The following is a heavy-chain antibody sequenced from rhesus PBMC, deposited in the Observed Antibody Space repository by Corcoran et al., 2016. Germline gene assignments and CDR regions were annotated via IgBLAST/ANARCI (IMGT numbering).Heavy chain of an antibody. Sequence: QLQLQESGPGLVKPSETLSVTCAVSGGSISSSYWRWIRQAPGKGLEWIGYIYGSGSSTNYNPSLKSRVTLSVDTSKNQLSLKLSSVTTADTAVYYCARGGRQLDYWGQGVLVTVSS. V-gene: IGHV4-169*01. J-gene: IGHJ4*01. CDR3: ARGGRQLDY. CDR2: IYGSGSST. CDR1: GGSISSSY. D-gene: IGHD6-25*01.